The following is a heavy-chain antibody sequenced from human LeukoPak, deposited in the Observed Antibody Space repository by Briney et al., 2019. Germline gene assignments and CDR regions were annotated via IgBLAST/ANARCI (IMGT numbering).Heavy chain of an antibody. CDR3: ARIYCGGDCYLNDAFDI. CDR1: GYTFTGYY. J-gene: IGHJ3*02. V-gene: IGHV1-2*02. Sequence: ASVKVSCKASGYTFTGYYMHWVRQAPGQGLEWMGWINPNSGGTNYAQKFQGRVTMTRDTSISTAYMELNSLRSDDTAVYYCARIYCGGDCYLNDAFDIWGRGTLVTVSS. D-gene: IGHD2-21*01. CDR2: INPNSGGT.